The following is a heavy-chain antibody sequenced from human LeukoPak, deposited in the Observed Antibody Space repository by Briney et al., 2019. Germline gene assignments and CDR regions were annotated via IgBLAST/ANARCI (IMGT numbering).Heavy chain of an antibody. D-gene: IGHD3-22*01. V-gene: IGHV1-18*01. Sequence: ASVKVSCKASGYTFTSYGISWVRQAPGQGLEWMGWISAYNGNTNYAQKLQGRVTMTTHTSTSTAYMELRSLRSDDTAVYYCARGHSLYYYDSSGYADYWGQGTLVTVSS. J-gene: IGHJ4*02. CDR1: GYTFTSYG. CDR2: ISAYNGNT. CDR3: ARGHSLYYYDSSGYADY.